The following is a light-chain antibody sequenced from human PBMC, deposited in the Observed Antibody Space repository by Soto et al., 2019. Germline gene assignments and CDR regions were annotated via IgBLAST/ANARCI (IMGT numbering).Light chain of an antibody. CDR1: QSVSNNY. V-gene: IGKV3-11*01. Sequence: EIVLTQSPGTLSLSPGERATLSCRASQSVSNNYLAWYQQKPGQAPRLLIYDASNRATGIPARFSGSGSGTDFTLTISSLEPEDFAVYYCQQRSNWPPITFGQGNDWRL. CDR2: DAS. CDR3: QQRSNWPPIT. J-gene: IGKJ5*01.